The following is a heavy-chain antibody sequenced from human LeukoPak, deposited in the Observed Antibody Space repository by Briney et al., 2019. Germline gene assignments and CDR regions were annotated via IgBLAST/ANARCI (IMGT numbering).Heavy chain of an antibody. V-gene: IGHV3-23*01. D-gene: IGHD3-22*01. CDR2: ISGSGGST. Sequence: GGSLRLSCAASRFTFSSYAMSWVRQAPGKGLEWVSAISGSGGSTYYADSVKGRFTISRDNSKNTLYLQMNSLRAEDTAVYYCAKGDTMMGWYFDLWGRGTLVTVSS. CDR1: RFTFSSYA. CDR3: AKGDTMMGWYFDL. J-gene: IGHJ2*01.